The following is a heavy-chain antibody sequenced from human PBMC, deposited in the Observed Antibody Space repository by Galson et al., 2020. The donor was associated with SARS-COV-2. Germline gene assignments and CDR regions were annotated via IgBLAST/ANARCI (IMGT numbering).Heavy chain of an antibody. V-gene: IGHV3-30*04. CDR1: GCTFRSSA. CDR3: ARETDDPTSRWSDY. Sequence: GGSLRLSCAASGCTFRSSAMHWVRQAPGKGLEWVGIMSYDGTTGYNSDSVKGRFTTSRAISKNTLYLQMSRLRPEVTVVCYCARETDDPTSRWSDYWGPGTLVTVS. J-gene: IGHJ4*02. D-gene: IGHD1-26*01. CDR2: MSYDGTTG.